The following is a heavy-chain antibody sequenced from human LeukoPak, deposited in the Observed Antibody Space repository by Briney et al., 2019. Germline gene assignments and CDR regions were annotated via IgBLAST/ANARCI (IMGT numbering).Heavy chain of an antibody. J-gene: IGHJ4*02. Sequence: PSETLSLTCTVSGGSMTTHHWNWIRQTPGKGLEWIGYVFDSGRTKEDPSLKSRVTLSADTSKNQLSLRLSSVTAADTAVYYCTTIKRGNIFGYFDFWGQGILVTVSS. D-gene: IGHD5-18*01. CDR3: TTIKRGNIFGYFDF. CDR1: GGSMTTHH. CDR2: VFDSGRT. V-gene: IGHV4-59*11.